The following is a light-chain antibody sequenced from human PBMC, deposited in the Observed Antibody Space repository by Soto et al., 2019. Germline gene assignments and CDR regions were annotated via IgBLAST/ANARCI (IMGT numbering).Light chain of an antibody. V-gene: IGKV3-15*01. CDR3: QQYNNWPPFT. CDR1: QSVSSS. J-gene: IGKJ3*01. CDR2: GAS. Sequence: EIVMTQSPGTLSVSPGERATLSCRASQSVSSSLAWYQQKPGQAPRLLIYGASTRATGVPARFSGSGSGTEVTLTISSLRSEDFAVYYCQQYNNWPPFTFGPGTKVDFK.